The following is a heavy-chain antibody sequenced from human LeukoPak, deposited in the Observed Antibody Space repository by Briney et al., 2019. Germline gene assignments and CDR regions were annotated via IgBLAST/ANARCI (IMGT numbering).Heavy chain of an antibody. CDR2: INHSGST. CDR1: GGSISSYY. Sequence: SETLSLTCTVSGGSISSYYWSWIRQPPGKGLEWIGEINHSGSTNYNPSLKSRVTISVDTSKNQFSLKLSSVTAADTAVYYCARDKDYFDYWGQGTLVTVSS. CDR3: ARDKDYFDY. V-gene: IGHV4-34*01. J-gene: IGHJ4*02.